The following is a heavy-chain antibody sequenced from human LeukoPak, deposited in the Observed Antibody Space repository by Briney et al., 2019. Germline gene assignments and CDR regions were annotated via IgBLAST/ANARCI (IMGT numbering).Heavy chain of an antibody. J-gene: IGHJ4*02. V-gene: IGHV4-30-2*01. D-gene: IGHD3-3*01. Sequence: SETLSLTCTVSGGSISSGGYYWSWIRQHPGKGLEWIGYIYHSGSTYYNPSLKSRVTISVDRSKNQFSLKLSSVTAADTAVYYCARGDYDFWSGPVDYWGQGTLVTVSS. CDR3: ARGDYDFWSGPVDY. CDR2: IYHSGST. CDR1: GGSISSGGYY.